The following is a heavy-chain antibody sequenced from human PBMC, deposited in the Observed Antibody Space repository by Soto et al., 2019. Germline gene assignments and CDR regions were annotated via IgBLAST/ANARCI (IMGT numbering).Heavy chain of an antibody. CDR2: IYSGGST. D-gene: IGHD1-1*01. CDR1: GFTVSSNY. Sequence: GGSLRLSCAASGFTVSSNYMSWVRQAPGKGLEWVSVIYSGGSTYYADSVKGRFTISRDNSKNTLYLQMNSLRAEDTAVYYCARDWNHDYYYGVDVWGQGTTVTVSS. V-gene: IGHV3-53*01. CDR3: ARDWNHDYYYGVDV. J-gene: IGHJ6*02.